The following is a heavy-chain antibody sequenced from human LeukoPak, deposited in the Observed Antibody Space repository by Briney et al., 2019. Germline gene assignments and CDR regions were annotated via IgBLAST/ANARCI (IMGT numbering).Heavy chain of an antibody. CDR1: GFTLGDYA. Sequence: GGSLRLSCTASGFTLGDYALSWVRQAPGKGLEWVGFIRSRAYGGTTDYAASVKGRFTISRDESKSIAYLQMNSLKTGDTAVYYCIRDDHYYDTSGRPNYWGQGTLVTVSS. D-gene: IGHD3-22*01. CDR2: IRSRAYGGTT. CDR3: IRDDHYYDTSGRPNY. J-gene: IGHJ4*02. V-gene: IGHV3-49*04.